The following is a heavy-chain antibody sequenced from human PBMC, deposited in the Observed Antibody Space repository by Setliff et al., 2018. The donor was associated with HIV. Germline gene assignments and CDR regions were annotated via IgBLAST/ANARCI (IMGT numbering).Heavy chain of an antibody. V-gene: IGHV1-69*04. CDR2: IFPILAIT. Sequence: GASVKVSCKTSGYTFPGSYMHWVRLAPGQGLEWMGSIFPILAITNYAQKFQGRVTITADRSSGTAHMELSSLRSEDTAVYYCARDSAVPSLYHYYYMDVWGEGTTVTVSS. CDR1: GYTFPGSY. J-gene: IGHJ6*03. D-gene: IGHD6-19*01. CDR3: ARDSAVPSLYHYYYMDV.